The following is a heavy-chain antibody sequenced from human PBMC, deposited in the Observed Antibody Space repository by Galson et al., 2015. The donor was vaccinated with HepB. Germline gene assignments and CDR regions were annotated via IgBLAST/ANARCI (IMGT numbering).Heavy chain of an antibody. V-gene: IGHV3-9*01. Sequence: SLRLSCAASGFSFDDYAMHWVRQVPGKGLEWVAGISWNSDSMGYADSVKGRFAISRDNAKHSLYLQMNSLRTEDTALYYCAKQTVAATQVGLRAFDIWGQGTMVTVSS. CDR2: ISWNSDSM. D-gene: IGHD2-15*01. J-gene: IGHJ3*02. CDR3: AKQTVAATQVGLRAFDI. CDR1: GFSFDDYA.